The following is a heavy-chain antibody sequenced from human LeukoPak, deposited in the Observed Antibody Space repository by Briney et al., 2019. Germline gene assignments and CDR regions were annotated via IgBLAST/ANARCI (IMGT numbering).Heavy chain of an antibody. D-gene: IGHD6-19*01. CDR2: IIPIFGTA. V-gene: IGHV1-69*05. CDR1: GGTFSSYA. CDR3: AREGSAPSSGLDP. J-gene: IGHJ5*02. Sequence: SVKVSCKASGGTFSSYAISWVRQAPGQGLERMGGIIPIFGTANYAQKFQGRVTVTTDESTSTAYMELSSLRSEDTAVYYCAREGSAPSSGLDPWGQGTLVTVSS.